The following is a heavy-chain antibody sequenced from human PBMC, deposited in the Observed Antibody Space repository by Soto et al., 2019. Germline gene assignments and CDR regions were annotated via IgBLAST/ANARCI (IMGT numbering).Heavy chain of an antibody. CDR2: ISYDGSNK. CDR1: GFTFSSYA. J-gene: IGHJ5*02. D-gene: IGHD6-6*01. Sequence: QVQLVESGGGVVQPGRSLRLSCAASGFTFSSYAMHWVRQAPGKGLEWVAVISYDGSNKYYADSVKGRFTISRDNSKNTLYLQMNDLRAEDTAVYYCARDGAGYSSSSFWFDPRDQGTLVTVSS. V-gene: IGHV3-30-3*01. CDR3: ARDGAGYSSSSFWFDP.